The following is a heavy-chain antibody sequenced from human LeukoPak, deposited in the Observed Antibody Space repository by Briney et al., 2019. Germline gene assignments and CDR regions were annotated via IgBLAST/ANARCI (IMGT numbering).Heavy chain of an antibody. CDR3: AAAYVWGSYRTGDY. CDR2: IYYSGST. Sequence: PSQTLSLTCTVSGGSISSGGYYWSWIRQHPGKGLEWIGHIYYSGSTYYNPSLKSRVTISVDTSKNQFSLKLSSVTAADTAVYYCAAAYVWGSYRTGDYWGQGTLVTVSS. D-gene: IGHD3-16*02. J-gene: IGHJ4*02. V-gene: IGHV4-31*03. CDR1: GGSISSGGYY.